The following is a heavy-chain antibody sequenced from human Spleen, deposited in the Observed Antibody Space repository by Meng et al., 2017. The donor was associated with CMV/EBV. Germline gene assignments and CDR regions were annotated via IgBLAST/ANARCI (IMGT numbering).Heavy chain of an antibody. J-gene: IGHJ2*01. CDR2: INWNGGTT. Sequence: GESPKISCTASGFTFDDYTMNWVRQSPGKVLEWVSVINWNGGTTYYADSVKGRFIISRDNSKNSLYLQMNSLRPEDTALYYCARKNWYFDLWGRGTLVTVSS. V-gene: IGHV3-43*01. CDR3: ARKNWYFDL. CDR1: GFTFDDYT.